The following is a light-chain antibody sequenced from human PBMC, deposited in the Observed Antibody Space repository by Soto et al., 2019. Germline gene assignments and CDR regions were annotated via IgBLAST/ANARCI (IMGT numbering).Light chain of an antibody. CDR2: EDN. CDR3: QSYDGGIRV. J-gene: IGLJ3*02. Sequence: NFMLTQPHSVSESPGKTVTISCTRSSGSIASNFVQWYQQRPGSAPTIVIYEDNRRPSGVPDRFSGSIDSSSTSASLTISGLQPEDEADYYCQSYDGGIRVFGGGTKVTVL. V-gene: IGLV6-57*04. CDR1: SGSIASNF.